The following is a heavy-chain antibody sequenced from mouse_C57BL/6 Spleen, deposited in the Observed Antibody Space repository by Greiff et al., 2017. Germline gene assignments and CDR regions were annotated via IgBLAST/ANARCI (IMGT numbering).Heavy chain of an antibody. J-gene: IGHJ1*03. V-gene: IGHV1-55*01. Sequence: VKLKQPGAELVKPGASVKMSCKASGYTFTSYWITWVKQRPGQGLEWIGDIYPGSGSTNYNEKFKSKATLTVDTSSSTAYMQLSSLTSEDSAVYYCASITTVVARYFDVWGTGTTVTVSS. D-gene: IGHD1-1*01. CDR1: GYTFTSYW. CDR2: IYPGSGST. CDR3: ASITTVVARYFDV.